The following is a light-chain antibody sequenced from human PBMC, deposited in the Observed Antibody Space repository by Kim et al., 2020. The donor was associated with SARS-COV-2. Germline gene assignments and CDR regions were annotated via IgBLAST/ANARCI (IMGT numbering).Light chain of an antibody. Sequence: EVVMTQSPVTLSVSPGERATFSCRASQSISSKLAWYQQKPGQGPRLLISDASTRATGIPARFSCSGCGTDFTLTISSLQSEDFAVYYCQQYNNWPLTFGGGTKVEIK. CDR2: DAS. CDR1: QSISSK. CDR3: QQYNNWPLT. J-gene: IGKJ4*01. V-gene: IGKV3D-15*01.